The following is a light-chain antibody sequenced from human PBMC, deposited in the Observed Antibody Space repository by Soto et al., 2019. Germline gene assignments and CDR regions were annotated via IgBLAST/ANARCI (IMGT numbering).Light chain of an antibody. V-gene: IGKV3-20*01. CDR3: QQYGSSPYT. CDR2: GAS. CDR1: QSVSSSY. Sequence: ESVLTHSPGTITLSPGERATLSSSASQSVSSSYLAWYQQKPGQAPRLLIYGASSRATGIPDRFSGSGSGTDFTLTISRLEPEDFAVYYCQQYGSSPYTFGQGTRLEI. J-gene: IGKJ5*01.